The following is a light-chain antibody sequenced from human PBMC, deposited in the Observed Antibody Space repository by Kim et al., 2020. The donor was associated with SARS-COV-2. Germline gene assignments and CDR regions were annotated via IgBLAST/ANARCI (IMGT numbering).Light chain of an antibody. V-gene: IGLV1-40*01. CDR1: SSNIGAGYD. CDR3: QSYDSSLSGYV. Sequence: QEVTISCTGSSSNIGAGYDVYWYRHLPGTAPKLLIYGNSNRPSGVPDRFSGSQSGTSASLAITGLQAEDEADYYCQSYDSSLSGYVFGTGTKVTVL. CDR2: GNS. J-gene: IGLJ1*01.